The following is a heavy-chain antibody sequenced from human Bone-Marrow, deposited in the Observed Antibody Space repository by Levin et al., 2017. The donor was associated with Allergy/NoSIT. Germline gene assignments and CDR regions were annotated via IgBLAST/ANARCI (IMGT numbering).Heavy chain of an antibody. Sequence: PGGSLRLSCAASGFTFSSYGMHWVRQAPGKGLEWVAVISYDGSNKYYADSVKGRFTISRDNSKNTLYLQMNSLRAEDTAVYYCAKDRERYYYVYFDYWGQGTLVTVSS. J-gene: IGHJ4*02. CDR2: ISYDGSNK. CDR3: AKDRERYYYVYFDY. V-gene: IGHV3-30*18. D-gene: IGHD3-10*02. CDR1: GFTFSSYG.